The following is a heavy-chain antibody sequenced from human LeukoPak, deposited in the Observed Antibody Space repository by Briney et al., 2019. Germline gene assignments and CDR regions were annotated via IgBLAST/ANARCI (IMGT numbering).Heavy chain of an antibody. Sequence: GGSLRLSCAASGFTFSSYAMHWVRQAPGKGLEWVAFIRYDGSNKYYADFVKGRFTISRDNSKNTLYLQMNSLRAEDTAVYYCAKDWGYGLGFDYWGQGTLVTVSS. J-gene: IGHJ4*02. CDR2: IRYDGSNK. D-gene: IGHD5-12*01. CDR3: AKDWGYGLGFDY. V-gene: IGHV3-30*02. CDR1: GFTFSSYA.